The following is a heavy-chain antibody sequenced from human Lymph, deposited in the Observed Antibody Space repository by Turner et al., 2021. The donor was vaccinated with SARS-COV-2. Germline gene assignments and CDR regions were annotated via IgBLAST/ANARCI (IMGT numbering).Heavy chain of an antibody. CDR1: AFTFSSYG. V-gene: IGHV3-30*04. Sequence: GQLVVSGAGVVLPGRSLRLACAASAFTFSSYGMHWVRQAPGKGLEWVAFISYDGSDKYYADSVKGRFTISRDNSKNTLYLQMNSLRAEDTAVYYCARDRDSSGWVDYWGQGTLVTVSS. J-gene: IGHJ4*02. CDR2: ISYDGSDK. D-gene: IGHD3-22*01. CDR3: ARDRDSSGWVDY.